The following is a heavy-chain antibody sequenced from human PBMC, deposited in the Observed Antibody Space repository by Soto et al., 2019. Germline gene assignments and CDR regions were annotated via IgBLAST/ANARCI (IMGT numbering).Heavy chain of an antibody. CDR2: IYSGGST. D-gene: IGHD6-19*01. Sequence: GGSLRLSCAASGFTVSSNYMSWVRQAPGKGLEWVSVIYSGGSTYYADSVKGPFTISRDNSKNTLYLQMNSLRAEDTAVYYCARDGIAVAGTRPRDYYYYGMDVWGQGTTVTVSS. CDR3: ARDGIAVAGTRPRDYYYYGMDV. J-gene: IGHJ6*02. CDR1: GFTVSSNY. V-gene: IGHV3-53*01.